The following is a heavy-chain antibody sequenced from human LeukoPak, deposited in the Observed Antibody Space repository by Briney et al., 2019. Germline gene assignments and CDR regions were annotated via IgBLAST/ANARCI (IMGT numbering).Heavy chain of an antibody. CDR3: AGWAYDSSGYRLDY. J-gene: IGHJ4*02. CDR2: ISYSGTT. D-gene: IGHD3-22*01. V-gene: IGHV4-59*01. CDR1: GGSISSFY. Sequence: SETLSLTCTVSGGSISSFYWSWIRQPAGKALEWIGYISYSGTTNYNPSLKSRVTVSVDTSKNQFSLKLSSVTAADTAIYYCAGWAYDSSGYRLDYWGQGTLVTVSS.